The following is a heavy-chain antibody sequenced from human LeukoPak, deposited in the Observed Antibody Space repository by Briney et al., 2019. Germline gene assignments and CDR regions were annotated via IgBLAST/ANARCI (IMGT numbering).Heavy chain of an antibody. Sequence: GGSLRLSCAASGFTFSSYAMSWVRQAPGKGLEWVSGISGGGGSTNYADSVKGRFTISRDNSKNTLYLQMNSLRAEDTAVFYCAKDLSGIAVGRGLLYFDYWGQGTLVTVSS. CDR1: GFTFSSYA. J-gene: IGHJ4*02. V-gene: IGHV3-23*01. D-gene: IGHD6-19*01. CDR3: AKDLSGIAVGRGLLYFDY. CDR2: ISGGGGST.